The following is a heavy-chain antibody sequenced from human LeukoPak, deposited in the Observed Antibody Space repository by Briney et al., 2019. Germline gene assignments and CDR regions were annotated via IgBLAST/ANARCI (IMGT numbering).Heavy chain of an antibody. Sequence: GASVKVSCKASGYTFIGCYIHWVRQAPAQGLVWMGWINPNSGGTNYAQKFQGRVSMTSDTSISTAYMELNRLRSDDTAVYFCARDPQSTGSYLLYWGQGTLVTVSS. J-gene: IGHJ4*01. CDR2: INPNSGGT. V-gene: IGHV1-2*02. CDR1: GYTFIGCY. CDR3: ARDPQSTGSYLLY. D-gene: IGHD1-26*01.